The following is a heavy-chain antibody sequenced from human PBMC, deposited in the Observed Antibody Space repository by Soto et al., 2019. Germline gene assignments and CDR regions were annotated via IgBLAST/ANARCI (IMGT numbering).Heavy chain of an antibody. Sequence: GGSLRLSCAASGFTFSNAWMSWVRQAPGKGLEWVGRIKSKTDGGTTDYAAPVKARFTISRDDSKNTPYLQTNSLKTEDTAVYYCTTDSPGQTWDYYSGMHVWGQGNTVTVSS. V-gene: IGHV3-15*01. J-gene: IGHJ6*02. CDR1: GFTFSNAW. D-gene: IGHD1-1*01. CDR3: TTDSPGQTWDYYSGMHV. CDR2: IKSKTDGGTT.